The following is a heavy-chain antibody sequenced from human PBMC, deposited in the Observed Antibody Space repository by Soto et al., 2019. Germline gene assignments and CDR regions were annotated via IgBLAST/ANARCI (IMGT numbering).Heavy chain of an antibody. J-gene: IGHJ4*02. Sequence: GSLRLSCVGSGFTFSNAWMNWVRQAPGKGLEWVGRIKSKPAGGTIDYLAPVKGRFTISRDDSKNTLYLQMNSLRTEDTAVYYCATGDPLTVGFDYWGQGTLVTVSS. D-gene: IGHD4-17*01. V-gene: IGHV3-15*07. CDR2: IKSKPAGGTI. CDR3: ATGDPLTVGFDY. CDR1: GFTFSNAW.